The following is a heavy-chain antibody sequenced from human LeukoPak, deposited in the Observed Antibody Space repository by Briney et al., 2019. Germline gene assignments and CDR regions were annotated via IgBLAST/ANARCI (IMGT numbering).Heavy chain of an antibody. CDR2: IYYSGSI. J-gene: IGHJ3*01. V-gene: IGHV4-28*05. CDR3: ARSGSSSWIDAFDL. CDR1: GYSISSSKC. Sequence: SETLSLTFAVSGYSISSSKCWGWIRQPPGKGLEWIGYIYYSGSIYYNPSLKSRVTMSVDTSKNQFSLKLSSVTAVDTAVYYCARSGSSSWIDAFDLWGQGTMVTVSS. D-gene: IGHD6-13*01.